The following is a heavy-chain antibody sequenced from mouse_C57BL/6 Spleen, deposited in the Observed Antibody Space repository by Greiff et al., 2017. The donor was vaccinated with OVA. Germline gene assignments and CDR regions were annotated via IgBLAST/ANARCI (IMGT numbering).Heavy chain of an antibody. Sequence: EVQLEESGAELVKPGSSVKLSCKTSGYTFTSYGINWVKQRPGQGLEWIGYIYLGSGYTEYNEKFKGKATLTSDTSSSTAYMQLSSLTSKDSAIYFCARGLSRCFDYWGQGTPLTVSS. CDR3: ARGLSRCFDY. J-gene: IGHJ2*01. CDR2: IYLGSGYT. CDR1: GYTFTSYG. V-gene: IGHV1-58*01. D-gene: IGHD1-1*01.